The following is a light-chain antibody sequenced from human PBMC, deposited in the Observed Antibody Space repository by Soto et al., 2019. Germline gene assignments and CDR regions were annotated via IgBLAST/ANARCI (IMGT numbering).Light chain of an antibody. CDR3: QQRSNWPVT. J-gene: IGKJ3*01. CDR2: DAS. CDR1: QSVKND. Sequence: EIVLTQSPATLSLSPGERASLSCRASQSVKNDLAWYQHKSGQTPRLLIYDASNRATGIPARFSGSGSGTDFTLTISSLEPEDFAVYYCQQRSNWPVTFGPGTKVDIK. V-gene: IGKV3-11*01.